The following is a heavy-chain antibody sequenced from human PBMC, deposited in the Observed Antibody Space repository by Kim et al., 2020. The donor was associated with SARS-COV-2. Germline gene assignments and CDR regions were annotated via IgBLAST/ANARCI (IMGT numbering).Heavy chain of an antibody. CDR3: ATAFYFDY. J-gene: IGHJ4*02. V-gene: IGHV3-23*01. Sequence: GGSTYYADAVKGRFTISRDNSKNTLYLQMNSLRAEDTAVYYCATAFYFDYWGQGTLVTVSS. D-gene: IGHD3-3*02. CDR2: GGST.